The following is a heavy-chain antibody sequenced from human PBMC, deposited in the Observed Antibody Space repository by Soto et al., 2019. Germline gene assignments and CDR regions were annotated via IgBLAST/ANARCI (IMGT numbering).Heavy chain of an antibody. D-gene: IGHD6-19*01. Sequence: EVQLVESGGNLIQPGGSLSLSCAASGFTVISTYMSWVRQAPGKGLDWVSVIYTSGNTYYADSVKGRFTISRDSSKNTLYLHMNSLRAEDSAVYFCARGTSGWHGNWGQGTLVTVSS. CDR2: IYTSGNT. J-gene: IGHJ4*02. CDR3: ARGTSGWHGN. V-gene: IGHV3-53*01. CDR1: GFTVISTY.